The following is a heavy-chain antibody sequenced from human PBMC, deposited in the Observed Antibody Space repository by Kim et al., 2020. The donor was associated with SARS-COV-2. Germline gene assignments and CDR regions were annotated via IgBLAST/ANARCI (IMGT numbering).Heavy chain of an antibody. V-gene: IGHV4-39*01. Sequence: SETLSLTCTVSGGSISSSSYYWGWIRQPPGKGLEWIGSIYYSGSTYYNPSLKSRVTISVDTSKNQFSLKLSSVTAADTAVYYCATRVRYSGYVFGFDPWGQGTLVTVSS. D-gene: IGHD5-12*01. J-gene: IGHJ5*02. CDR3: ATRVRYSGYVFGFDP. CDR1: GGSISSSSYY. CDR2: IYYSGST.